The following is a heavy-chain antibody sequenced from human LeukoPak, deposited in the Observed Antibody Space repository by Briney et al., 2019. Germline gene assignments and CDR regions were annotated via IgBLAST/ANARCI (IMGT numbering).Heavy chain of an antibody. Sequence: ELICNIYRCARTYYTPSLNIRVTISVDTSKNQFSLRLTSVTAADTAVYYCARRDRWFDPWGQGTLVTVSS. CDR3: ARRDRWFDP. CDR2: IYRCART. J-gene: IGHJ5*02. V-gene: IGHV4-38-2*01.